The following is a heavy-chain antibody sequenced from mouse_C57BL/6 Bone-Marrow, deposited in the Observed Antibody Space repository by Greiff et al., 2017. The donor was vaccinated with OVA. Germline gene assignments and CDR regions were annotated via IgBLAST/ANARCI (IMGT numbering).Heavy chain of an antibody. D-gene: IGHD1-1*02. J-gene: IGHJ3*01. CDR1: GYAFTNYL. CDR2: INPGSGGT. V-gene: IGHV1-54*01. Sequence: QVQLQQSGAELVRPGTSVKVSYKASGYAFTNYLIEWVKQRPGQGLEWIGVINPGSGGTNYNEKFKGKATLTADKSSSTAYMQLSSLTSEDSAVYFCARDYPGAYWGQGTLVTVSA. CDR3: ARDYPGAY.